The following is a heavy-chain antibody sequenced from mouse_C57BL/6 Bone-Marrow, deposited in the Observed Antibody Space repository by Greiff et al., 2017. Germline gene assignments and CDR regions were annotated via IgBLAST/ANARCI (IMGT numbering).Heavy chain of an antibody. V-gene: IGHV5-6*01. CDR3: ARHYYGSRDYFDY. D-gene: IGHD1-1*01. J-gene: IGHJ2*01. CDR1: GFTFSSYG. CDR2: ISSGGSYT. Sequence: EVQVVESGGDLVKPGGSLKLSCAASGFTFSSYGMSWVRQTPDKRLEWVATISSGGSYTYDPDSVKGRFTISRDNAKNTLYLQMSSLKSEDTAMYYCARHYYGSRDYFDYWGQGTTLTVSS.